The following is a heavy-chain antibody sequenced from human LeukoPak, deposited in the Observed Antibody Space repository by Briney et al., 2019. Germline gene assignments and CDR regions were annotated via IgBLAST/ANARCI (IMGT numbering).Heavy chain of an antibody. V-gene: IGHV3-53*01. Sequence: GGSLRLSCAASGFTVSNNYMACVRQPPGKGLEWVSLIYSGGSIYYADSVKGRFTISRDNSKNTLYLQMNSLKAEDTAVYYCARKPDYWGQGTLVTVSP. CDR1: GFTVSNNY. J-gene: IGHJ4*02. CDR2: IYSGGSI. CDR3: ARKPDY.